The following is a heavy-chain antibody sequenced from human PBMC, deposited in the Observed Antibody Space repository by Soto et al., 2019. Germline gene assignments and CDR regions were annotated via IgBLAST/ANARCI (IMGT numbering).Heavy chain of an antibody. CDR2: INPSGGST. CDR3: AREKYSGYDYYGMDV. Sequence: GASAKVSCKASGYTFTSYYMHWVRQAPGQGLEWMGIINPSGGSTSYAQKFQGRVTMTRDTSTSTVYMELSSLRSEDTAVYYCAREKYSGYDYYGMDVWGQGTTVTVSS. J-gene: IGHJ6*02. D-gene: IGHD5-12*01. CDR1: GYTFTSYY. V-gene: IGHV1-46*01.